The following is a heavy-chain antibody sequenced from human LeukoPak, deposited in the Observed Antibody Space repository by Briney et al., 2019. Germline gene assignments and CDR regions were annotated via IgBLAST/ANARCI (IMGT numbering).Heavy chain of an antibody. Sequence: GGSLRLSCAASGFTFSSYSMNWVRQAPGKGLEWVSSISSSSSYIYYADSVKGRFTISRDNAKNSLYLQMNSLRAEDTAVYYCARSDYYDSSGYYSTAFDIWGQGTMVTVSS. D-gene: IGHD3-22*01. CDR1: GFTFSSYS. CDR3: ARSDYYDSSGYYSTAFDI. V-gene: IGHV3-21*01. CDR2: ISSSSSYI. J-gene: IGHJ3*02.